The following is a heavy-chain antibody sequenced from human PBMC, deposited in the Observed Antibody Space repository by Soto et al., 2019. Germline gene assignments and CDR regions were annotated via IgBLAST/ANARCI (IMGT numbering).Heavy chain of an antibody. Sequence: GGSLRLSCAASGCTFCNYGIHWVRQAPGKGLEWVALISYDGNNKYYADSVKGRFTVSRDNSKNTLYLQMNSLRAEDTAVYYCAKESLYVDVVASSMYYFDNWGQGTLVTLSS. D-gene: IGHD5-12*01. CDR3: AKESLYVDVVASSMYYFDN. V-gene: IGHV3-30*18. CDR2: ISYDGNNK. J-gene: IGHJ4*02. CDR1: GCTFCNYG.